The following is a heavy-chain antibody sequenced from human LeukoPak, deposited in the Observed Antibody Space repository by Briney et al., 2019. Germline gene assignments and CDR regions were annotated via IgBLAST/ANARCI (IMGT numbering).Heavy chain of an antibody. V-gene: IGHV3-7*01. CDR2: IKQDGSEK. D-gene: IGHD3-10*01. Sequence: GGSLRLSCAASAFTFSSYWMSWVRQAPGKGLEWVANIKQDGSEKYYVDSVKGRFTISRDNAKNSLYLQMNSLRAEDTAVYYCARDRGAIDPWGQGTLVTVSS. J-gene: IGHJ5*02. CDR3: ARDRGAIDP. CDR1: AFTFSSYW.